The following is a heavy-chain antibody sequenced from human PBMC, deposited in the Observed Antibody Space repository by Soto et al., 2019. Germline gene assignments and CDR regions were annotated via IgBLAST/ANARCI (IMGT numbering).Heavy chain of an antibody. Sequence: QVQLVESGGGVVQPGRSLRLSCAASGFTFSSYAMHWVRQAPGKGLEWVAVISYDGSNKYYADSVKGRFTISRDNSKNTLYLQMNSLRAEDTAVYYCARDHKGGYFDYWGQGTLVTVSS. D-gene: IGHD3-16*01. CDR3: ARDHKGGYFDY. J-gene: IGHJ4*02. CDR1: GFTFSSYA. V-gene: IGHV3-30-3*01. CDR2: ISYDGSNK.